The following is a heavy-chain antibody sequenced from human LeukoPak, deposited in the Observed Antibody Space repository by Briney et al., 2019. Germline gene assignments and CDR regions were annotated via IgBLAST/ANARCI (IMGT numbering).Heavy chain of an antibody. CDR2: ISSNGGST. D-gene: IGHD5-12*01. V-gene: IGHV3-64*01. CDR3: ARDRGYSGNDAFDI. Sequence: PGGSLRLSCAASGFTFSSYAMHWVRQAPGKGLEYVSAISSNGGSTYYANSVKGRFTISRGNSKNTLYLQMGSLRAEDMAVYYCARDRGYSGNDAFDIWGQGTMVTVSS. CDR1: GFTFSSYA. J-gene: IGHJ3*02.